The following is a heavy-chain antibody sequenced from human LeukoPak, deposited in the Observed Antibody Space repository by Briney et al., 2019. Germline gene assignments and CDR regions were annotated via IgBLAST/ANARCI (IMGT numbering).Heavy chain of an antibody. Sequence: SETLSLTCAVYGGSFSGYYWSWIRQPPGKGLEWIGEINHSGSTNYNPSLKSRVTISVDTSKNQFSLKLSSVTAADTAVYYCARYVKYGSGIWFGNWFDPWGQGTLVTVSS. V-gene: IGHV4-34*01. D-gene: IGHD3-10*01. CDR2: INHSGST. J-gene: IGHJ5*02. CDR1: GGSFSGYY. CDR3: ARYVKYGSGIWFGNWFDP.